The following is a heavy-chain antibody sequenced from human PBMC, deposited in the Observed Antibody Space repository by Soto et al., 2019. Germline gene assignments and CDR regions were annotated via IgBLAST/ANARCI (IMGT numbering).Heavy chain of an antibody. J-gene: IGHJ6*02. CDR1: GGTFNTYT. D-gene: IGHD1-26*01. CDR2: IMPLYAKP. V-gene: IGHV1-69*01. CDR3: ASLNNWSSGDGRIDV. Sequence: QVQLVQSGAEVKKPGTSVKVSCKASGGTFNTYTISGVRQVPGQGLEWMGGIMPLYAKPTYAQPFLGRLTIAADEHTSTVYMELSSLRSEDTALYYCASLNNWSSGDGRIDVWGRGTAVSVSS.